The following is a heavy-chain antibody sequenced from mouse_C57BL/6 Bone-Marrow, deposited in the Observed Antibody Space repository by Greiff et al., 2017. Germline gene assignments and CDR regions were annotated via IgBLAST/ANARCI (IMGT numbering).Heavy chain of an antibody. CDR1: GFNIKDDY. CDR3: TTRLYYFDY. J-gene: IGHJ2*01. CDR2: IDPENGDT. Sequence: VQLKQSGAELVRPGASVKLSCTASGFNIKDDYMHWVKQRPEQGLEWIGWIDPENGDTEYASKFQGKATITADTSSNTAYLQRSSLTSEDTAVYYCTTRLYYFDYWGQGTTLTVSS. V-gene: IGHV14-4*01.